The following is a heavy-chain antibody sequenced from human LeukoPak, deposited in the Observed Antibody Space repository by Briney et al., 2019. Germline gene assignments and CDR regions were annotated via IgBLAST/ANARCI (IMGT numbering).Heavy chain of an antibody. J-gene: IGHJ4*02. CDR2: TYYRSKWYT. V-gene: IGHV6-1*01. D-gene: IGHD3-22*01. Sequence: SQTLSLTCAISGDSVSSNSAAWNWVRQSPSRGLEWLGRTYYRSKWYTDYAESVKSRIIINPDTSKNQFSLQVNSVTPEDTAVYYCARGSSRIYYYDSSGYSHAFDYWGQGILVTVSS. CDR3: ARGSSRIYYYDSSGYSHAFDY. CDR1: GDSVSSNSAA.